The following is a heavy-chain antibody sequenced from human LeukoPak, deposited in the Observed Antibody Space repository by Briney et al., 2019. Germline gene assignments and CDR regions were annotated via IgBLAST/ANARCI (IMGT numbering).Heavy chain of an antibody. D-gene: IGHD2-2*01. V-gene: IGHV3-48*03. CDR3: ASLLIVVVPAAPPPDY. CDR1: GFTFSSYE. J-gene: IGHJ4*02. Sequence: GGSLRLSCAASGFTFSSYEMNWVRQAPGKGLEWVSYISSSGSTIYYADSVKGRFTISRDNAKNSLYLQMNSLRAEDTAVYYCASLLIVVVPAAPPPDYWGQGTLVTVSS. CDR2: ISSSGSTI.